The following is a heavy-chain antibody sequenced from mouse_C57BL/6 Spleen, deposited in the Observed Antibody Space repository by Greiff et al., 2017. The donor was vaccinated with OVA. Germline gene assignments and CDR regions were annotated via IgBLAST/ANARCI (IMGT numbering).Heavy chain of an antibody. Sequence: VMLVESGGGLVKPGGSLKLSCAASGFTFSDYGMHWVRQAPEKGLEWVAYISSGSSTIYYADTVKGRFTISRDNAKNTLFLQMTSLRSEDTAMYYCARQLRSYAMDYWGQGTSVTVSS. V-gene: IGHV5-17*01. CDR2: ISSGSSTI. D-gene: IGHD3-2*02. CDR1: GFTFSDYG. J-gene: IGHJ4*01. CDR3: ARQLRSYAMDY.